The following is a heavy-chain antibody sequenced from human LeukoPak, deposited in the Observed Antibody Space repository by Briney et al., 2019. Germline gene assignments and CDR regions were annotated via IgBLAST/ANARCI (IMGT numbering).Heavy chain of an antibody. CDR3: ARHRGYCSSTSCLNWFDP. CDR1: GGSISGSSYY. J-gene: IGHJ5*02. Sequence: SETLSLTCTVSGGSISGSSYYWGWIRQPPGKGLEWIGSIYYSGSTYYNPSLKSRVTISVDTSKNQFSLKLSSETAADTAVYYCARHRGYCSSTSCLNWFDPWGQGTLVTVSS. V-gene: IGHV4-39*01. CDR2: IYYSGST. D-gene: IGHD2-2*01.